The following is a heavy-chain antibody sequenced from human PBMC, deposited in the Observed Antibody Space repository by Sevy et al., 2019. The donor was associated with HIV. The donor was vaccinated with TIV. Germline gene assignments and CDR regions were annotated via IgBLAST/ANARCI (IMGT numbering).Heavy chain of an antibody. CDR2: IESKTDGGTT. Sequence: GESLKISCTASGFTFSNAWMTWVRQAPGKGLEWVGRIESKTDGGTTDYPASVKGRFTISRDDSKNTLYLQMNSLKTEDTAVYFCTTEYPSGPLDYWGQGTLVTVSS. J-gene: IGHJ4*02. V-gene: IGHV3-15*04. CDR1: GFTFSNAW. CDR3: TTEYPSGPLDY.